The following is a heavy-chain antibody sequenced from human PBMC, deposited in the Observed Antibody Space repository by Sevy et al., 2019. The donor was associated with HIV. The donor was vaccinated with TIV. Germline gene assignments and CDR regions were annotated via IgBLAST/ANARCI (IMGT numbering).Heavy chain of an antibody. V-gene: IGHV3-33*06. J-gene: IGHJ5*02. CDR3: AKTFAIFGVLMSPDFDP. CDR1: GFTFSNYG. Sequence: GGSLRLSCAASGFTFSNYGMHWVRQAPGKGLEWVAVIWYDGSYEYYADSVKGRFTISRDNAKSTLYLQMNRLRAEDTAVYYCAKTFAIFGVLMSPDFDPWGLGTLVTVSS. CDR2: IWYDGSYE. D-gene: IGHD3-3*01.